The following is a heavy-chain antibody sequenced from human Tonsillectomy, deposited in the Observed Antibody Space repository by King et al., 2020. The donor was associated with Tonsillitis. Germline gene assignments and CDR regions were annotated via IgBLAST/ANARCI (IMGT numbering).Heavy chain of an antibody. CDR2: IVGGGST. CDR1: GFTFSSYA. V-gene: IGHV3-23*04. CDR3: AKSEYSSGWYW. J-gene: IGHJ6*02. D-gene: IGHD6-19*01. Sequence: QLVQSGGGLVQPGGSLRLSCAASGFTFSSYAMSWVRQAPGKGLEWVAAIVGGGSTYYADSVKGRFTISRDNSKNTLYLQMNSLRAEDTAVYYCAKSEYSSGWYWWGQGTTVTVSS.